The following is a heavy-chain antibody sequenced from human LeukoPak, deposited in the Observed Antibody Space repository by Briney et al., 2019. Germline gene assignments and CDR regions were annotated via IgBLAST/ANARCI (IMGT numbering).Heavy chain of an antibody. CDR1: GYTFTSYA. CDR3: ARSIAVAGHDY. V-gene: IGHV1-3*01. D-gene: IGHD6-19*01. Sequence: ASVKVSCKASGYTFTSYAMQWVRQAPGQRLEWMGWINAGNGNTKYSQKFQGRVTITRDTSASTAYMELSSLRSEDTAVYYCARSIAVAGHDYWGQGTLVTVSS. CDR2: INAGNGNT. J-gene: IGHJ4*02.